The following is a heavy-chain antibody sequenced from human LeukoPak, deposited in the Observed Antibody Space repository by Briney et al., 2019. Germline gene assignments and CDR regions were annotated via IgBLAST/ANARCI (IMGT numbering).Heavy chain of an antibody. CDR3: ARYYYDSSGYHIGAFDI. Sequence: TGGSLRLSCAASGFTFSTYSMNWVRQAPGKGLEWVASITSPVGHIYYADSLKGRITISRDNAKSSLYLQMNSLRAEDTAVYYCARYYYDSSGYHIGAFDIWGQGTRVTVSS. CDR2: ITSPVGHI. D-gene: IGHD3-22*01. CDR1: GFTFSTYS. V-gene: IGHV3-21*01. J-gene: IGHJ3*02.